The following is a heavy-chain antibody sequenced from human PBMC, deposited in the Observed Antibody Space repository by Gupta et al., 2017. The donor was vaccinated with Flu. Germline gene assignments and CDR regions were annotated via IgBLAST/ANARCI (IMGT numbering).Heavy chain of an antibody. J-gene: IGHJ4*02. CDR1: GGSISRSSSY. V-gene: IGHV4-39*01. CDR3: ASRDGDY. D-gene: IGHD3-10*01. CDR2: IYYNGTS. Sequence: QLLLQESGPGLEEPSETLSLTRTVSGGSISRSSSYSGGIRQPPGKGLEWIGNIYYNGTSHYNPSLKIRVTISVDTSKNQLSLKLRSVTAADTAVYYCASRDGDYWGQGTLVTVSS.